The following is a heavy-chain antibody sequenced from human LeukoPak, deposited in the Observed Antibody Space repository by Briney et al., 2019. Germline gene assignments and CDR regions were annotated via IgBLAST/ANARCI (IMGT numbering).Heavy chain of an antibody. Sequence: PSETLSLTCAVSGGSISNYYWTWIRQPPGKGLEWLGFVYNAATTNYNPSLKSRVTISVDTSKNQFSLRLSSVTAADTAIYYCARDCVYGDYCIFGDYWGQGTLVTVSS. CDR3: ARDCVYGDYCIFGDY. CDR1: GGSISNYY. CDR2: VYNAATT. V-gene: IGHV4-4*08. J-gene: IGHJ4*02. D-gene: IGHD4-17*01.